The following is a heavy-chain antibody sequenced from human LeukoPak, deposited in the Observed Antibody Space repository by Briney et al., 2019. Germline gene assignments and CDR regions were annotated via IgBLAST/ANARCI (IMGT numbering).Heavy chain of an antibody. CDR2: IYYSGST. Sequence: SQTLSLTCTVSGGSISSGDYYWSWIHQPPGEGLGWIGYIYYSGSTNYNPSLKSRVTISVDTSKNQFSLKLSSVTAADTAVYYCARVPDYYDSSGYVDYWGQGTLVTVSS. D-gene: IGHD3-22*01. J-gene: IGHJ4*02. CDR3: ARVPDYYDSSGYVDY. CDR1: GGSISSGDYY. V-gene: IGHV4-61*08.